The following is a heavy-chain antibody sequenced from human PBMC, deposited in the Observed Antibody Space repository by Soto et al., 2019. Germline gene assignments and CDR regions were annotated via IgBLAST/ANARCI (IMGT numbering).Heavy chain of an antibody. CDR2: TYYRSKWYN. CDR3: ARGRGIAAAENYYGMDV. Sequence: SQTLSLTCVISGDSVSSNSAAWNWIRQSPSRGLEWLGRTYYRSKWYNDYAVSVKCRITINPDTSKNQFSLQLNSVTPEDTAVYYCARGRGIAAAENYYGMDVWGQGTTVTVSS. CDR1: GDSVSSNSAA. D-gene: IGHD6-13*01. J-gene: IGHJ6*02. V-gene: IGHV6-1*01.